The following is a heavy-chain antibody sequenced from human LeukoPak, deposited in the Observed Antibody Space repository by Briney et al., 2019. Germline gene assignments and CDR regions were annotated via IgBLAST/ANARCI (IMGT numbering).Heavy chain of an antibody. D-gene: IGHD2-21*01. CDR2: INAGNGNT. J-gene: IGHJ4*02. V-gene: IGHV1-3*01. CDR1: GYTFINYA. Sequence: GASVKVSCKASGYTFINYAIHWVRQAPGQRLEWMGWINAGNGNTKYSQNFQGRVTITRDSSATTTYMDLSSLRSEDTAVYFCARGIWSARTVDYYLDYWGQGTLVTVSS. CDR3: ARGIWSARTVDYYLDY.